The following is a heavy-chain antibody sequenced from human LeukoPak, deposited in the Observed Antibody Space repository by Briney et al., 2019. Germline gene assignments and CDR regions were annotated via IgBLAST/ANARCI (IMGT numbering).Heavy chain of an antibody. CDR2: ISAYNGNT. CDR1: GYTFTGYY. Sequence: GASVKVSCKASGYTFTGYYMHWVRQAPGQGLEWMGWISAYNGNTNYAQKLQGRVTMTRDTSSSTDYMELSSLTSDDTAVYYCARTYYYDSESDNWFDPWGQGTLVTVSS. CDR3: ARTYYYDSESDNWFDP. V-gene: IGHV1-2*02. J-gene: IGHJ5*02. D-gene: IGHD3-10*01.